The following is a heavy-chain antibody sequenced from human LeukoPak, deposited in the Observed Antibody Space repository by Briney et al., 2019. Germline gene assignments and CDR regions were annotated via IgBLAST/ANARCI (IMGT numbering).Heavy chain of an antibody. CDR2: IGTAGDT. V-gene: IGHV3-13*01. Sequence: GGSLRLSCAASGFTFSSYDMHWVRQATGKGLEWVSAIGTAGDTYYPGSVKGRFTISRENAKNSLYLQMNSLRAGDTAVYYCAREARIAAAGVHYYYYYGMDVWGQGTTVTVSS. CDR3: AREARIAAAGVHYYYYYGMDV. CDR1: GFTFSSYD. D-gene: IGHD6-13*01. J-gene: IGHJ6*02.